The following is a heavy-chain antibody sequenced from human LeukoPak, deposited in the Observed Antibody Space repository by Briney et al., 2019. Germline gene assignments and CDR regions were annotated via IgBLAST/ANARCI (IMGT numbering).Heavy chain of an antibody. CDR1: GFSFSSYW. CDR2: IKQDGSEK. J-gene: IGHJ6*03. Sequence: PGGSLRLSCAASGFSFSSYWMSWVRQAPGKGLEWVANIKQDGSEKYYVASVKGRFTISRDNSKNTLYLQMDSLRAEDTAVYYCAKDALRTSSHMDVWGKGTTVTVSS. D-gene: IGHD6-6*01. V-gene: IGHV3-7*03. CDR3: AKDALRTSSHMDV.